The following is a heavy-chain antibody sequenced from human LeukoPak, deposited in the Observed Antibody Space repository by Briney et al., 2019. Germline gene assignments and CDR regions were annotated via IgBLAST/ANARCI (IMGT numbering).Heavy chain of an antibody. D-gene: IGHD2-2*01. J-gene: IGHJ6*02. CDR3: ARGSEEKIVVVPAASEGPGMDV. V-gene: IGHV4-31*03. CDR2: IYYSGST. Sequence: SETLSLTCTVSGGSISSGGYYWSWIRQHPGKGLEWIGYIYYSGSTYYNPSLKSRVTISVDTSKNQFSLKLSSVTAADTAVYYCARGSEEKIVVVPAASEGPGMDVWGQGTTVTVSS. CDR1: GGSISSGGYY.